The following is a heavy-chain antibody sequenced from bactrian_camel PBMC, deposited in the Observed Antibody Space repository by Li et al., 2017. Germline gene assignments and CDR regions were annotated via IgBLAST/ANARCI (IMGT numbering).Heavy chain of an antibody. J-gene: IGHJ6*01. V-gene: IGHV3-3*01. CDR1: GSGYISGTAC. CDR2: IAPSTGTT. CDR3: AAELAPPRWWSPLDFSN. Sequence: QVQLVESGGGAVQAGGSLTLSCAASGSGYISGTACMGWFPQVPGKEREGVAAIAPSTGTTFYSDSVKGRFTVSQAEFSNRLYLQMNNLKPEDTAMYYCAAELAPPRWWSPLDFSNWGQGTQVTVS. D-gene: IGHD7*01.